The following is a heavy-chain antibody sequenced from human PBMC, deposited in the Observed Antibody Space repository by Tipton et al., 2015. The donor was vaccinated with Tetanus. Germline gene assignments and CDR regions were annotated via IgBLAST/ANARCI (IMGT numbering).Heavy chain of an antibody. CDR1: GLTFSNYA. CDR3: AKDRGYCTAGSCYGMDV. CDR2: VSGSGGGA. J-gene: IGHJ6*02. V-gene: IGHV3-23*01. Sequence: SLRLSCAASGLTFSNYAMSWVRQAPGKGLEWVSGVSGSGGGANYADSVKGRFTVSRDNSKNTVYLQMNSLRAEDTAVYFCAKDRGYCTAGSCYGMDVWGQGTTVTVSS. D-gene: IGHD2-8*02.